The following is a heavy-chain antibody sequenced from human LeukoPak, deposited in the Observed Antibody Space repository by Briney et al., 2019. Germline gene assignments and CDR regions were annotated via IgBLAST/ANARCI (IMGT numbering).Heavy chain of an antibody. CDR1: GGSISSYY. J-gene: IGHJ5*02. D-gene: IGHD3-3*01. CDR3: ARGIRMELRFLEWLSPFDP. CDR2: IYYSGST. Sequence: PSETLSLTCTVSGGSISSYYWSWIRQPPGKGLEWIGYIYYSGSTNYNPSLKSRVTISVDTSKNQFSLKLSSVTAADTAVYYCARGIRMELRFLEWLSPFDPWGQGTLVTVSS. V-gene: IGHV4-59*12.